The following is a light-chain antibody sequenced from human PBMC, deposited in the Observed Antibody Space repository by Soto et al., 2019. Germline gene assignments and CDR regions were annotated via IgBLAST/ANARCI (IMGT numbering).Light chain of an antibody. J-gene: IGKJ1*01. CDR1: KDISTS. CDR2: SAS. Sequence: IWMTQSASLLSASTGDRVTITGQTSKDISTSVAWYQQKPGKAPNLLIYSASALHRGVPSRFSGSGSGADFTLTVSSLQPEDSATYYCQQADSFPWTFGQGTKVDI. V-gene: IGKV1D-12*01. CDR3: QQADSFPWT.